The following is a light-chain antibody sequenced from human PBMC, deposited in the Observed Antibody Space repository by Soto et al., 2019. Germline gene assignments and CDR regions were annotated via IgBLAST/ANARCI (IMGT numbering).Light chain of an antibody. CDR3: QQRYSTPWT. CDR1: QSISGY. V-gene: IGKV1-39*01. J-gene: IGKJ1*01. Sequence: DIQMTQSPSSLSGSAGDRVTITCRASQSISGYVNWYQQKPGKAPKVLMYGTSILQTGVSSRFSGSGSGTDFTLTINSLQPEDFATYYCQQRYSTPWTVGQGTKVEIK. CDR2: GTS.